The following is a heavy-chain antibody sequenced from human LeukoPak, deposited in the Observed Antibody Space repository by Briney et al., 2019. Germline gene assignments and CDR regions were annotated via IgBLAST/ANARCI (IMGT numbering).Heavy chain of an antibody. CDR3: ARGDYYDNSGYNY. V-gene: IGHV4-39*07. Sequence: SETLSLTCTVSGGSISSYYWGWIRQPPGKGLEWIGSIYYSGSTYYNPSLKSRVTISVDTSKNQFSLKLSSVTAADTAVYYCARGDYYDNSGYNYWGQGTLVTVSS. J-gene: IGHJ4*02. D-gene: IGHD3-22*01. CDR1: GGSISSYY. CDR2: IYYSGST.